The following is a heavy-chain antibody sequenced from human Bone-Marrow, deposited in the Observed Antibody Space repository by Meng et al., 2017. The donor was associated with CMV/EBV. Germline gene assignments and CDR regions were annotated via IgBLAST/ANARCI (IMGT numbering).Heavy chain of an antibody. CDR2: ISPNSGGT. V-gene: IGHV1-2*02. CDR3: ARVFRGYYGMDV. CDR1: GYTFTDYY. J-gene: IGHJ6*02. D-gene: IGHD1-14*01. Sequence: ASVKVSCKASGYTFTDYYMHWVRQAPGQGREWMGWISPNSGGTNYAQKFEGRVTMTRDTSISTTYMELSRLRSDDTAVYYCARVFRGYYGMDVWGQGTTVTVSS.